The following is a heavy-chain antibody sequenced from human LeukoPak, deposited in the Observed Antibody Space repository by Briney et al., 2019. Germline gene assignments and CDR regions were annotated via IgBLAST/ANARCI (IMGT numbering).Heavy chain of an antibody. J-gene: IGHJ4*02. CDR1: GFTFSSYS. V-gene: IGHV3-30*02. CDR3: ARDQAGSGHYADY. D-gene: IGHD3-10*01. CDR2: IRYDGSSK. Sequence: GGSLRLSCAASGFTFSSYSMNWVRQAPGKGLEWLAYIRYDGSSKYYADFVKGRFTISRDYSKNTLYLHMNSLRAEDTAVYYCARDQAGSGHYADYWGQGTLVTVSS.